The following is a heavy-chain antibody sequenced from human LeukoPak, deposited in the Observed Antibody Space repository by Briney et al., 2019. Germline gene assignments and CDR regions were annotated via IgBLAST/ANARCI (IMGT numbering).Heavy chain of an antibody. CDR3: ARDLHIVVVTANNWFDP. D-gene: IGHD2-21*02. J-gene: IGHJ5*02. CDR1: GGSISSGGYY. V-gene: IGHV4-30-2*01. CDR2: IYHSGST. Sequence: SQTLSLTCTVSGGSISSGGYYWSWIRQPPGKGLEWIGYIYHSGSTYYNPSLKSRVTISVDRSKNQFSLKLSSVTAADTAVYYCARDLHIVVVTANNWFDPWGQGTLVTVSS.